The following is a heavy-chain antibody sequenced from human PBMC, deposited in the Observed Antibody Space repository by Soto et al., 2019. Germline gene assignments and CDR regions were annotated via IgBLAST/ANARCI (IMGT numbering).Heavy chain of an antibody. CDR1: GGSISSGGYY. J-gene: IGHJ4*02. Sequence: SETLSLTCTVSGGSISSGGYYWSWIRQHPGKGLEWIGYIYNGGSTYYRPSLESRMHMSLDATRNHYSLRLTSVTAADTAAYFCARAPVGLDTISYFDYWGQGKLVTVSS. D-gene: IGHD3-3*01. CDR3: ARAPVGLDTISYFDY. CDR2: IYNGGST. V-gene: IGHV4-30-4*08.